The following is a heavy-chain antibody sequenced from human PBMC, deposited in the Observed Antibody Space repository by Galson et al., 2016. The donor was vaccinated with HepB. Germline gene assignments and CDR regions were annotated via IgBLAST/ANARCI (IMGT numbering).Heavy chain of an antibody. D-gene: IGHD2/OR15-2a*01. CDR2: VNPNSGAT. CDR3: ARSEISVIVPDALIYYHFGLDV. J-gene: IGHJ6*04. V-gene: IGHV1-2*02. Sequence: SVKVSCKASGYMFSGYYTHWVRQAPGQGPEWMGWVNPNSGATHYSQKFQGRVTMTRDTSISTAYMDLSRLTSDDTAVYYCARSEISVIVPDALIYYHFGLDVWGKGTLVTVSS. CDR1: GYMFSGYY.